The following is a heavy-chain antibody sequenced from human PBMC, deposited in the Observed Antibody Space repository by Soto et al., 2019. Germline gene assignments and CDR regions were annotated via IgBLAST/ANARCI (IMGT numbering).Heavy chain of an antibody. CDR1: GFTFSSYA. CDR2: ISGSGGST. D-gene: IGHD3-3*01. Sequence: PGGSLRLSCAASGFTFSSYAMSWVRQAPGKGLEWVSAISGSGGSTYYADSVKGRFTISRDNSKNTLYLQMNSLRAEDTAVYYCAKTGGDYDFWSGYYYTDVWRKGTTVTSP. CDR3: AKTGGDYDFWSGYYYTDV. V-gene: IGHV3-23*01. J-gene: IGHJ6*03.